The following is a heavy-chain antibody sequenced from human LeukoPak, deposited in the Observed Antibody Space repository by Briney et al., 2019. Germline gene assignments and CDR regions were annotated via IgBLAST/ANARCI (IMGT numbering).Heavy chain of an antibody. CDR1: GFTFSGYN. V-gene: IGHV3-21*01. CDR3: AREVSEGFDF. CDR2: FGTRSTSI. D-gene: IGHD3-22*01. Sequence: PGGSLRLSCAASGFTFSGYNMNWIRQAPGKGLEWVSSFGTRSTSIYHAGSVKGRFAISRDNAKNSLYLQMNSLRAEDTALYYCAREVSEGFDFWGQGTLVTVSS. J-gene: IGHJ4*02.